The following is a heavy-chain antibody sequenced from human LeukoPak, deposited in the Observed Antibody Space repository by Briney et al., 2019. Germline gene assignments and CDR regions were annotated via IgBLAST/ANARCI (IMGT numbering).Heavy chain of an antibody. CDR2: IYYSGST. V-gene: IGHV4-59*11. Sequence: SETLSLTCTVSGGSISSRYWSWIRQPPGKGLEWIGYIYYSGSTNYNPSLKSRVTISVDTSKNQFSLKLSSVTAADTAVYYCARDPGSLYNWFDPWGQGTLVTVSS. CDR1: GGSISSRY. CDR3: ARDPGSLYNWFDP. J-gene: IGHJ5*02.